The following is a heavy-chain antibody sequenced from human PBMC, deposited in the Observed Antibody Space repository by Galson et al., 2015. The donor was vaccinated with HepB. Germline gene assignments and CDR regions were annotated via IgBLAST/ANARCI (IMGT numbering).Heavy chain of an antibody. Sequence: SLRLSCAASGFTFSSYAMSWVRQAPGKGLEWVAVISGSGGSTYYADSVKGRFTISRGNSKNTLYLQMNSLRAEDTAVYYCAKDTGYSGYDSFDYWGPGTLVTVSS. CDR2: ISGSGGST. J-gene: IGHJ4*02. CDR1: GFTFSSYA. D-gene: IGHD5-12*01. V-gene: IGHV3-23*01. CDR3: AKDTGYSGYDSFDY.